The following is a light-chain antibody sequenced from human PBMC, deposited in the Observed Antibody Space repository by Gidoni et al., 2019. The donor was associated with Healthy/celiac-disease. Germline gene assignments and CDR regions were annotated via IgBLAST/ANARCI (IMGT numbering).Light chain of an antibody. CDR1: SSDVGGYNY. V-gene: IGLV2-14*01. CDR2: DVS. Sequence: QSALTQTASVSGSPEQSITISCTGTSSDVGGYNYVSWYQQHPGKAPKLMMYDVSNRPSGVSNRFSGSKSGNTASLTISGLQAEDEADYYCSSYTSSSTRVFGGGTKLTVL. CDR3: SSYTSSSTRV. J-gene: IGLJ2*01.